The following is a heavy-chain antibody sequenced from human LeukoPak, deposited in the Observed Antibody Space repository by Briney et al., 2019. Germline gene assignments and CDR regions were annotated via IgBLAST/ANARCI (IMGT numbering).Heavy chain of an antibody. CDR2: ISSSSSVI. CDR3: ARSRFCSSASCLLDLDY. Sequence: GGSLRLSCAASGFTFSAYNMNWVRQAPGKGLEWISYISSSSSVIYYADSAKGRFTISRDNAKNSLFLQMNSLRAEDTAVYFCARSRFCSSASCLLDLDYWGQGTLVTVSS. D-gene: IGHD2-15*01. J-gene: IGHJ4*02. V-gene: IGHV3-48*01. CDR1: GFTFSAYN.